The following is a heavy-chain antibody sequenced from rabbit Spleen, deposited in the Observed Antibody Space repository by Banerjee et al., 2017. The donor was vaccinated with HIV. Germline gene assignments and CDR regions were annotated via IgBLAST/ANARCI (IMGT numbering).Heavy chain of an antibody. CDR2: INIVTGKS. CDR1: GVSFSSGYD. Sequence: QQVVESGGGLVQPGASLTVTCRASGVSFSSGYDMCWVRQAPGKGLEWIACINIVTGKSVYASWAKGRFTMSRTSSTTVTLQMTSLTAADTATYFCARDGAGSSYFNLWGPGTLVTVS. CDR3: ARDGAGSSYFNL. D-gene: IGHD8-1*01. V-gene: IGHV1S40*01. J-gene: IGHJ4*01.